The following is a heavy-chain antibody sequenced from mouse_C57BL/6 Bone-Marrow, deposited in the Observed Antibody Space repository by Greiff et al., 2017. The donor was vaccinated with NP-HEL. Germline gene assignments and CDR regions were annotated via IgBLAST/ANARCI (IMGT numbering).Heavy chain of an antibody. CDR2: IYPSDSET. J-gene: IGHJ2*01. CDR3: ASTESRGGFDY. D-gene: IGHD1-1*01. V-gene: IGHV1-61*01. CDR1: GYTFTSYW. Sequence: VQLQQSGAELVRPGSSVKLSCKASGYTFTSYWMDWVKQRPGQGLEWIGNIYPSDSETHYNQKFKDKATLTVDKSSSTAYMQLSSLTSEDSAVYYCASTESRGGFDYWGQGTTLTVSS.